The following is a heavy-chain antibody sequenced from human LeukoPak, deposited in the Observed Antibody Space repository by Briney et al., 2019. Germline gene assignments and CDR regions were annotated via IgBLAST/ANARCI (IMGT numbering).Heavy chain of an antibody. D-gene: IGHD2-15*01. V-gene: IGHV4-34*01. J-gene: IGHJ4*02. Sequence: PSETLSLTCAVYGGSFSGYYWSWIRQPPGKGLEWIGEINHSGSTNYNPSLKSRVTISVDTSKNQFSPKLSSVTAADTAVYYCARRGRYCSGGSCYYFDYWGQGTLVTVSS. CDR3: ARRGRYCSGGSCYYFDY. CDR2: INHSGST. CDR1: GGSFSGYY.